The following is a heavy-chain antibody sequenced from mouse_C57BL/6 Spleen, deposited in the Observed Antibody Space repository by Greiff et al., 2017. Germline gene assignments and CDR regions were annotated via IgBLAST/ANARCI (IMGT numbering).Heavy chain of an antibody. D-gene: IGHD2-10*02. V-gene: IGHV1-7*01. Sequence: VQLQQSGAELAKPGASVKLSCKASGYTFTSYWMHWVKQRPGQGLEWIGYINPSSGYTKYNQKFKDKATLTADKSSSPAYMQLSSLTYEDSAVYYCAIDSYGNFFAYWGQGTLVTVSA. CDR3: AIDSYGNFFAY. CDR2: INPSSGYT. CDR1: GYTFTSYW. J-gene: IGHJ3*01.